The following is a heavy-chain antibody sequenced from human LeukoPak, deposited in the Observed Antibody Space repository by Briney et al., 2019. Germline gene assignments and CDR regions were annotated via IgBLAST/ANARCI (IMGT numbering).Heavy chain of an antibody. V-gene: IGHV3-23*01. Sequence: TGGSLRLSCAASGFTFSSYAMSWVRQAPGKGLXXXSAISGSGGSTYYADSVKGRFTISRDNSKNTLYLQMNSLRAEDTAVYYCAKDGWYAEYFQHWGQGTLVTVSS. J-gene: IGHJ1*01. CDR1: GFTFSSYA. D-gene: IGHD6-19*01. CDR2: ISGSGGST. CDR3: AKDGWYAEYFQH.